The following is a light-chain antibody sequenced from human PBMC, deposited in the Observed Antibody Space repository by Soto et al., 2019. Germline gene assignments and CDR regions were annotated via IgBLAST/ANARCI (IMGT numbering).Light chain of an antibody. J-gene: IGLJ1*01. Sequence: QSALTQPASVSGSPGQSITISCTGTSSDVGAYNYVSWYQHHPGKVPKLLIYEVTNRPSGVSDRFSGSKSGNTASLTISGLQAEDEADYYCSSKRDSSTLFVFGAGKKVTV. CDR2: EVT. CDR3: SSKRDSSTLFV. CDR1: SSDVGAYNY. V-gene: IGLV2-14*01.